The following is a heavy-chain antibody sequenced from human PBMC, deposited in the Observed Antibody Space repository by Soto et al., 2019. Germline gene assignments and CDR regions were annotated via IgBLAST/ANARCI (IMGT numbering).Heavy chain of an antibody. V-gene: IGHV1-69*13. J-gene: IGHJ5*02. D-gene: IGHD6-6*01. CDR1: GGTFSSYS. CDR2: IIPIFGTA. CDR3: AREGLEYSSSGYNWFDP. Sequence: SVKVSCKASGGTFSSYSISWVRQAPGQGLEWMGGIIPIFGTANYAQKFQGRVTITADESTSTAYMELSSLRSEDTAVYYCAREGLEYSSSGYNWFDPWGQGTLVTVSS.